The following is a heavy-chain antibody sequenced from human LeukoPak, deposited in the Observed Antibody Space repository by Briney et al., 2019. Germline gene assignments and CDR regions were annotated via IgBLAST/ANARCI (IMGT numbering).Heavy chain of an antibody. CDR1: GYTFTSYG. Sequence: ASVKVSCKASGYTFTSYGISWVRQAHGQGLEWMGWISAYNGNTNYAQKLQGRVTMTTDTSTSTAYMELRSLRSDDTAVYYCARVGYCSSTSCYGRVWFDPWGQGTLVTVSS. V-gene: IGHV1-18*01. D-gene: IGHD2-2*01. CDR2: ISAYNGNT. CDR3: ARVGYCSSTSCYGRVWFDP. J-gene: IGHJ5*02.